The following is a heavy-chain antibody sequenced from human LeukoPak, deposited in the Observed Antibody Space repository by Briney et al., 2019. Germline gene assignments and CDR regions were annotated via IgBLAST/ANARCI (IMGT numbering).Heavy chain of an antibody. J-gene: IGHJ3*02. CDR1: GGTFSSYA. V-gene: IGHV1-69*04. CDR2: IIPILGIA. Sequence: SVKVSCKASGGTFSSYAISWVRQAPGQGLEWMGRIIPILGIANHAQKFQGRVTITADKSTSTAYMELSSLRSEDTAVYYCARHLTYSGSYSRDAFDIWGQGTMVTVSP. CDR3: ARHLTYSGSYSRDAFDI. D-gene: IGHD1-26*01.